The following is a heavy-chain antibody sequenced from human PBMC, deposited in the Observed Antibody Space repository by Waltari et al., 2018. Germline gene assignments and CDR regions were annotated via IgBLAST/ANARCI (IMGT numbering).Heavy chain of an antibody. J-gene: IGHJ4*02. CDR1: GFTVSNNY. CDR3: VTNSEYTSPNILDC. CDR2: MYGGGTT. D-gene: IGHD2-2*01. V-gene: IGHV3-53*04. Sequence: EVQLVESGGGLVQPGGSLRLSCAASGFTVSNNYMHWVRQAPGKGLEWGSAMYGGGTTNYADSVRGRFTLSRDNSKNTLDLQMNSLRAEDTAVYYCVTNSEYTSPNILDCWGQGTLVTVSS.